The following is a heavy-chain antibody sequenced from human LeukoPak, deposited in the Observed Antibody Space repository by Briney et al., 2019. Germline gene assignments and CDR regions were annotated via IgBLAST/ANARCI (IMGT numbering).Heavy chain of an antibody. CDR2: IYYSGST. CDR3: ARYSCTTTTCYNFDY. V-gene: IGHV4-59*12. D-gene: IGHD2-2*02. Sequence: KPSETLSLTCTVSGGSISGYFCSWIRQPPGKGLEWIGYIYYSGSTNYNPSLKSRVTISVDTSKNQFSLKLSSVTAADTAVYYCARYSCTTTTCYNFDYWGQGTLVTVSS. J-gene: IGHJ4*02. CDR1: GGSISGYF.